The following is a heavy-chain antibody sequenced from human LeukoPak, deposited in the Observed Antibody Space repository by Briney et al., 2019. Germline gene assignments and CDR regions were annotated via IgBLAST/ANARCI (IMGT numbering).Heavy chain of an antibody. J-gene: IGHJ1*01. V-gene: IGHV3-7*01. CDR1: RFTFSSYW. CDR2: IKQDGSEK. CDR3: ARAVGSGWYPEYFQH. D-gene: IGHD6-19*01. Sequence: GGSLRLSCAASRFTFSSYWMSWVRQAPGKGLEWVANIKQDGSEKYYVDSVKGRFTISRDNAKNSLYLQMNSLRAEDTAVYYCARAVGSGWYPEYFQHWGQGTLVTVSS.